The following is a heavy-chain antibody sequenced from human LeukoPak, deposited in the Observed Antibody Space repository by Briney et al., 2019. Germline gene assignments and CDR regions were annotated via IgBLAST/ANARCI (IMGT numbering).Heavy chain of an antibody. J-gene: IGHJ6*02. Sequence: GGSLRLSCAASGFTFSSYWMSWVRQAPGKGLEWVANIKQDGSEKYYVASVKGRFTISRDNAKHSLYLQMNSLRAEDTAVYYCARDPITMVRGVLAYYYGMDVWGQGTTVTVSS. CDR3: ARDPITMVRGVLAYYYGMDV. CDR1: GFTFSSYW. V-gene: IGHV3-7*01. D-gene: IGHD3-10*01. CDR2: IKQDGSEK.